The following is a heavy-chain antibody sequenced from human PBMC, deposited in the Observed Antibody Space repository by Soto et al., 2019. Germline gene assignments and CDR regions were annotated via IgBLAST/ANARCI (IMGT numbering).Heavy chain of an antibody. CDR2: ISYDGSNK. Sequence: GGSLRLSCAASGFTFSSYAMHWVRQAPGKGLEWVAVISYDGSNKYYADSVKGRFTISRDNSKNTLYLQMNSLRAEDTAVYYCARDSGYYDSSDIDYWGQGTLVTVSS. D-gene: IGHD3-22*01. V-gene: IGHV3-30-3*01. CDR1: GFTFSSYA. CDR3: ARDSGYYDSSDIDY. J-gene: IGHJ4*02.